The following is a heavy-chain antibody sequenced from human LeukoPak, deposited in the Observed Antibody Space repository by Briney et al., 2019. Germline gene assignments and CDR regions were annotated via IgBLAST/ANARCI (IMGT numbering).Heavy chain of an antibody. Sequence: ASVKVSCKASGYTFTSYYMHWVRQPPGQGLEWMGIINPSGGSTSYAQKFQGRVTMTRDTSTSTVYMELSSLRSEDTAVYYCARVGGVAVANEKFDYWGQGTLVTVSS. V-gene: IGHV1-46*01. D-gene: IGHD6-19*01. CDR1: GYTFTSYY. CDR3: ARVGGVAVANEKFDY. J-gene: IGHJ4*02. CDR2: INPSGGST.